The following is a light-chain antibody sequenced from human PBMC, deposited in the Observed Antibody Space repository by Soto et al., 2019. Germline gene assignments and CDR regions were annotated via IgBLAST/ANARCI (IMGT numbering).Light chain of an antibody. CDR1: QSISSW. CDR2: DDS. J-gene: IGKJ1*01. CDR3: QQYGT. V-gene: IGKV1-5*01. Sequence: DIQMTQSPSTLSASAGDRFTITCRASQSISSWLAWYQQKTGKAPKLLIYDDSSLESGVPSRFSGSGAGTEFALTISSLQPDDFATYYCQQYGTFGQGTKVDIK.